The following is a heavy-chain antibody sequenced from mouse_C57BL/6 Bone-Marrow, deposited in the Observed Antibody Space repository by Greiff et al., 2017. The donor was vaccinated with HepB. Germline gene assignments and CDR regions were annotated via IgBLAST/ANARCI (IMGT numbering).Heavy chain of an antibody. V-gene: IGHV1-50*01. CDR2: IDPSDSYT. Sequence: QVQLQQSGAELVKPGASVKLSCKASGYTFTSYWMQWVKQRPGQGLEWIGEIDPSDSYTNYNQKFKGKATLTVDTSSSTAYMQLSSLTSEDSAVYYCARGYGPPFAYWGQGTLVTVSA. J-gene: IGHJ3*01. D-gene: IGHD1-1*01. CDR3: ARGYGPPFAY. CDR1: GYTFTSYW.